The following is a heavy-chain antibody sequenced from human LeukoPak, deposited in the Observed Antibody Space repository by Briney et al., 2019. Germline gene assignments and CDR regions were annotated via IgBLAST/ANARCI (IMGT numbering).Heavy chain of an antibody. V-gene: IGHV3-74*01. J-gene: IGHJ3*02. CDR2: IYSDGSDT. Sequence: GGSLRLSCAASGFTFSYYYMHWVRQAPGKGLVWVSRIYSDGSDTSYADSVKGRFTISRDSAKNTLYLQMNSLRAEDTAVYYCARDLGIWGQGTMVTVSS. CDR3: ARDLGI. CDR1: GFTFSYYY.